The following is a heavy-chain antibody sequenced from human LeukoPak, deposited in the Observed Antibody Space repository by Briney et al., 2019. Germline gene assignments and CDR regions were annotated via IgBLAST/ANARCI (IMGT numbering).Heavy chain of an antibody. D-gene: IGHD3-22*01. J-gene: IGHJ5*02. Sequence: SETLSLTCTVSGGSISSSSYYGGWIRQPPGKGLEWIGSIYYSGSTYYNPSLKSRVTISVDTSKNQFSLKLSSVTAADTAVYYCARDSSGGRNWFDPWGQGTLVTVSS. CDR2: IYYSGST. V-gene: IGHV4-39*02. CDR1: GGSISSSSYY. CDR3: ARDSSGGRNWFDP.